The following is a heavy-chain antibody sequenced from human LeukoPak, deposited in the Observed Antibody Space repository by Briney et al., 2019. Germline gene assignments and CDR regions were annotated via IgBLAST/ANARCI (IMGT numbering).Heavy chain of an antibody. J-gene: IGHJ4*02. Sequence: GGSLRLSCAVSGITLSNYGMSWVRQAPGKGLEWVAGISDSGGTTKYADSGKGRFTISRDNRKNTLYLQMNSLRDEDTAVYFCAKRGVVIRVILVGFHKEAYYFDSWGQGALVTVSS. V-gene: IGHV3-23*01. CDR1: GITLSNYG. CDR3: AKRGVVIRVILVGFHKEAYYFDS. CDR2: ISDSGGTT. D-gene: IGHD3-22*01.